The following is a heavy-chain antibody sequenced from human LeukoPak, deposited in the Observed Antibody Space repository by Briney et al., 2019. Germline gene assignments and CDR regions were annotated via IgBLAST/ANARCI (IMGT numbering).Heavy chain of an antibody. CDR1: GGTFSSYA. CDR3: ARDKEEMTMAYYYSMDV. CDR2: IIPIFGTA. D-gene: IGHD4/OR15-4a*01. J-gene: IGHJ6*03. V-gene: IGHV1-69*01. Sequence: SVKVSCKASGGTFSSYAISWVRQAPGQGLEWMGGIIPIFGTANYAQKFQGRVTITADESTSTAYMELSSLRSEDTAVYYCARDKEEMTMAYYYSMDVWGKGTTVTVSS.